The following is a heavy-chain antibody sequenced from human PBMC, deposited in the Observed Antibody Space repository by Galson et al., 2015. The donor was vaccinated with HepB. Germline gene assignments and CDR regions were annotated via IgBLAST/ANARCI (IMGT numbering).Heavy chain of an antibody. CDR1: GFTFSSYW. V-gene: IGHV3-7*03. CDR3: ARGDIAAAGSLFNY. D-gene: IGHD6-13*01. Sequence: SLRLSCAVSGFTFSSYWMSWVRQAPGKGLEWVANIKQDGSEKYYVDSVKGRFTISRDNAKNSLYLQMNSLRAEDTAVYYCARGDIAAAGSLFNYWGQGTLVTVSS. CDR2: IKQDGSEK. J-gene: IGHJ4*02.